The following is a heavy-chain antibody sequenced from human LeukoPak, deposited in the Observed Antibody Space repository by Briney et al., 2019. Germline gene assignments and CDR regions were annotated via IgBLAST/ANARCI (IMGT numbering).Heavy chain of an antibody. V-gene: IGHV4-34*01. J-gene: IGHJ4*02. CDR1: GGSFSGYY. CDR3: ARGVTIFGVVIDY. CDR2: INHSGST. D-gene: IGHD3-3*01. Sequence: SETLSLTCAVYGGSFSGYYWSWIRQPPGKGLEWIGEINHSGSTNYNPSLKSRVTISVDTSKNHFSLRLSSVTAADTAVYYCARGVTIFGVVIDYWGQGTLVTVSS.